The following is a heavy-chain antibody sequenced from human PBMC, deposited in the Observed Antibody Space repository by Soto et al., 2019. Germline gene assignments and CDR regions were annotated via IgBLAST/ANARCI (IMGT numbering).Heavy chain of an antibody. Sequence: SETLSLTCTVSGGSVSSGSYYWSWIRQPPGKGLEWIGEINHSGSTNYNPSLKSRVTISVDTSKNQFSLKLSSVTAADTAVYYCARKVSGYYDFWSGLTLGYCFDYWGQGTLVTVSS. CDR2: INHSGST. J-gene: IGHJ4*02. D-gene: IGHD3-3*01. V-gene: IGHV4-39*07. CDR1: GGSVSSGSYY. CDR3: ARKVSGYYDFWSGLTLGYCFDY.